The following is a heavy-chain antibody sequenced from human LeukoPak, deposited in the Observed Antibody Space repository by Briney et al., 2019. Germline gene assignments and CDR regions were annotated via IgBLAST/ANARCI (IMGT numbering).Heavy chain of an antibody. CDR2: INPNSGGT. CDR1: GYTFTGYY. J-gene: IGHJ4*02. V-gene: IGHV1-2*02. D-gene: IGHD2-2*01. CDR3: ATLRDIVVVPAAVDY. Sequence: ASVKVSCKASGYTFTGYYMHWVRQAPGQGLEWMGWINPNSGGTNYAQKFQGRVNMTRDTSISTAYMELSRLGSDDTAVYYCATLRDIVVVPAAVDYWGQGTLVTVSS.